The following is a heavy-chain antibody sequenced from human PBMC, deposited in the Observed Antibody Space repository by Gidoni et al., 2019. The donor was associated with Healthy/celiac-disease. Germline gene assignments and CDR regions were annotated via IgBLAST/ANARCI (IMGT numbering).Heavy chain of an antibody. CDR1: GGSFSGYY. D-gene: IGHD2-15*01. CDR2: INHSGST. Sequence: QVQLQQWGAGLMKPPETLSLTCAVDGGSFSGYYWSWIRQPPGKGLEWIGEINHSGSTNYTPSLKSRVTISVDTSKNQFSLKLSTVTAADTAVYYCARRINYYYGMDVWGQGTTVTVSS. CDR3: ARRINYYYGMDV. J-gene: IGHJ6*02. V-gene: IGHV4-34*01.